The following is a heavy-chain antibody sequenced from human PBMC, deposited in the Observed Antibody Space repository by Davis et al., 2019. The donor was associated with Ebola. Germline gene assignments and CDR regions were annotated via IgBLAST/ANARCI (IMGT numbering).Heavy chain of an antibody. J-gene: IGHJ4*02. V-gene: IGHV3-9*01. CDR3: AKQSSAGY. D-gene: IGHD6-19*01. Sequence: SLKISCAASGFTFDDYAMHWVRQAPGKGLEWVSGISWNSGSIGYADSVKGRFTISRDNSKNTLYLQMNSLRAEDTAVYYCAKQSSAGYWGQGTLVTVSS. CDR2: ISWNSGSI. CDR1: GFTFDDYA.